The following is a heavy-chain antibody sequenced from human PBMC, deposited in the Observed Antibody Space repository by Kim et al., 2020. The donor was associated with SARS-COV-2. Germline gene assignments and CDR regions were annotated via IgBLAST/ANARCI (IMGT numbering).Heavy chain of an antibody. V-gene: IGHV4-34*01. CDR3: ARPRRGSGWYNYYGMDV. Sequence: SRVTISVGTSKNQFTLKLSSVTAADTAVYYCARPRRGSGWYNYYGMDVWGQGTTVTVSS. D-gene: IGHD6-19*01. J-gene: IGHJ6*02.